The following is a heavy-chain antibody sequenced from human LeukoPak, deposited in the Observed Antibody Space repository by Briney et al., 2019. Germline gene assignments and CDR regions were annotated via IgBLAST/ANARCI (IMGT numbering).Heavy chain of an antibody. CDR2: IYSGGST. J-gene: IGHJ4*02. CDR3: AREAQNYYDSSGALRYFDY. V-gene: IGHV3-66*02. D-gene: IGHD3-22*01. Sequence: GGSLRLSCAASGFTVSSNYMSWVRQAPGKRLEWVSVIYSGGSTYYADSVKGRFTISRDNSKNTLYLQMNSLRAEDTAVYYCAREAQNYYDSSGALRYFDYWGQGTLVTVSS. CDR1: GFTVSSNY.